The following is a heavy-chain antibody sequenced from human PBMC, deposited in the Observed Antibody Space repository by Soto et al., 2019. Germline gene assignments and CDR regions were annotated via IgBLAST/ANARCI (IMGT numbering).Heavy chain of an antibody. J-gene: IGHJ4*02. CDR1: GGSISSYY. CDR3: ARRAYSGYEIFDY. D-gene: IGHD5-12*01. CDR2: IYYSGST. Sequence: PSETLSLTCTVSGGSISSYYWSWIRQPPGKGLEWIGYIYYSGSTNYNPSLKSRVTISVDTSKNQFSLKLSSVTAADTAVYYCARRAYSGYEIFDYWGQGTLVTVSS. V-gene: IGHV4-59*08.